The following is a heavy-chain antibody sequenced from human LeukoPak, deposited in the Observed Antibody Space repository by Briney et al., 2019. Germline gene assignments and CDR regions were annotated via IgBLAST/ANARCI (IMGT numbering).Heavy chain of an antibody. Sequence: ASVKVSCKASGGTFSSYAINWVRQAPGHGLEWMGWISTYNGNTNYAQKLQGRVTMTTDTSTSTAYMELRSLRSDDTAVYYCARGGDGYTNGNFDYWGQGTLVTVSS. V-gene: IGHV1-18*01. CDR2: ISTYNGNT. D-gene: IGHD5-24*01. CDR3: ARGGDGYTNGNFDY. CDR1: GGTFSSYA. J-gene: IGHJ4*02.